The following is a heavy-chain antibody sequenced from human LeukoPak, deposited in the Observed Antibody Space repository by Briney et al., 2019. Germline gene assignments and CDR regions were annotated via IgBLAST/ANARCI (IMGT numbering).Heavy chain of an antibody. V-gene: IGHV3-48*04. J-gene: IGHJ4*02. Sequence: PGGSLRLSCAASGFSFSSYTMLWVRQAPGKGLEWISYISSRSRNIDYAESVKGRFTIFRDNAKNSLYLQMNSLRAEDTAVYYCASGYCGSGTCFYWGQGALVSVSS. CDR1: GFSFSSYT. CDR3: ASGYCGSGTCFY. D-gene: IGHD2-15*01. CDR2: ISSRSRNI.